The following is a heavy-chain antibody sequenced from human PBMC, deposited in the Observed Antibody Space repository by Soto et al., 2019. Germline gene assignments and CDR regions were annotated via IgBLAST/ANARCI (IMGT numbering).Heavy chain of an antibody. CDR2: INAGNGNT. Sequence: ASVKVSCKASGYTFTSYAMHWVRQAPGQRLEWMGWINAGNGNTKYSQKFQGRVTITRDTSASTAYMELSSLRSEDTAVYYCARAPGLYYYYYYMDVWGKGTTVTVSS. D-gene: IGHD1-1*01. V-gene: IGHV1-3*01. J-gene: IGHJ6*03. CDR1: GYTFTSYA. CDR3: ARAPGLYYYYYYMDV.